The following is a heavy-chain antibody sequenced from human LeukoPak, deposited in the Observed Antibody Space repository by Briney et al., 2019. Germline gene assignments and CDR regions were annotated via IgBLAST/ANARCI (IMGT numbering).Heavy chain of an antibody. D-gene: IGHD4-17*01. CDR2: IYYSGST. J-gene: IGHJ5*02. Sequence: SETLSLTCTVSGGFISSYYWSWIRQPPGKGLEWIGYIYYSGSTNYNPSLKSRVTISVDTSKNQLSLKLSSVTAADTAVYYCARLAVTTLDPWGQGTLVTVSS. V-gene: IGHV4-59*08. CDR1: GGFISSYY. CDR3: ARLAVTTLDP.